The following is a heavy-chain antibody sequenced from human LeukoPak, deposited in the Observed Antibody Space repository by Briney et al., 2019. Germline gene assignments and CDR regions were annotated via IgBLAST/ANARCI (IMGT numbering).Heavy chain of an antibody. CDR2: INPNSGGT. D-gene: IGHD5-12*01. J-gene: IGHJ3*02. CDR1: GYTFTGYY. CDR3: ARLSWLRHACDI. V-gene: IGHV1-2*02. Sequence: ASVKVSCKASGYTFTGYYIHWVRQAPGQGLEWMGWINPNSGGTKYAQKFQGRVTMTRDTSISTAYMELSRLRSDDTAVYYCARLSWLRHACDIWGQGTMVTVSS.